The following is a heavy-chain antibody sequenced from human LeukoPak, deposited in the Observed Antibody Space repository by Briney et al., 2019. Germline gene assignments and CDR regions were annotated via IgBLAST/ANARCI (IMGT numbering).Heavy chain of an antibody. Sequence: PGGSLRLSCAASGFTFSSYEMNWVRQAPGKGLEWVSYISSSGSTIYYADSVKGRFTISRDNAKNSLYLQMNSLRAEDTAVYYCAKEDKTVDAFDIWGQGTLVTVSS. V-gene: IGHV3-48*03. CDR1: GFTFSSYE. D-gene: IGHD3-16*01. CDR3: AKEDKTVDAFDI. CDR2: ISSSGSTI. J-gene: IGHJ4*02.